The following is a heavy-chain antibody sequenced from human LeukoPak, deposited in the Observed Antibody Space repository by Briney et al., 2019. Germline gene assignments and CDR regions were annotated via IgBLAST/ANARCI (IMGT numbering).Heavy chain of an antibody. CDR3: ARDPGAFPYFFDS. Sequence: QPGGSLRLSCAASGFTFSTYSMNWVRQAPGKGLEWVSYISSSGSTIYYADSVQGRFTISRDNAKNTLYLQMNSLRVEDTAVYFCARDPGAFPYFFDSWGQGTLVTVSS. CDR2: ISSSGSTI. CDR1: GFTFSTYS. D-gene: IGHD4/OR15-4a*01. V-gene: IGHV3-48*04. J-gene: IGHJ4*02.